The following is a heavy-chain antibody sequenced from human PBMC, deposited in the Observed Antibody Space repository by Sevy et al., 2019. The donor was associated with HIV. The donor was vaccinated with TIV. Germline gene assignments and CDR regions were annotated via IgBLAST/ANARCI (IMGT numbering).Heavy chain of an antibody. CDR1: GYSISSGYY. J-gene: IGHJ5*01. CDR3: AGENAWGSGDS. CDR2: LYQSGRT. V-gene: IGHV4-38-2*01. Sequence: SETLSLTCAVSGYSISSGYYWGCIRQPPGKGLEWIGSLYQSGRTYYNPSLKSRVTISVDTSKNQVSLKLSSGTAADTAMDYCAGENAWGSGDSWGQGTLVTVSS. D-gene: IGHD6-19*01.